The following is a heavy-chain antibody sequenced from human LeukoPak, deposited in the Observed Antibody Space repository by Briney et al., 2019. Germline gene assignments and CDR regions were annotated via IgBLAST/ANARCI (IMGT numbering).Heavy chain of an antibody. CDR1: GGSFSGYY. CDR3: ASTYSGSYSYNWFDP. D-gene: IGHD1-26*01. Sequence: SETLSLTCAVYGGSFSGYYWSWIRQPPGKGLEWIGEINHSGSTNYNPSLKSRVTISVDTSKNQFSLKLSSVAAADTAVYYCASTYSGSYSYNWFDPWGQGTLVTVSS. CDR2: INHSGST. V-gene: IGHV4-34*01. J-gene: IGHJ5*02.